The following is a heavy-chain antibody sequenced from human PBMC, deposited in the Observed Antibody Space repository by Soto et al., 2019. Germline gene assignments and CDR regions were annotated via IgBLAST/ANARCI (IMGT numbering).Heavy chain of an antibody. V-gene: IGHV4-30-4*01. CDR2: IYNSGST. CDR3: ARDRYYGSGTYYNFYYGMDV. Sequence: QVQLQESGPGLVKPSQTPSLTCTVSGGSVSSGDYYWSWVRQPPGKGLEWIGNIYNSGSTYYNPSLRGRVDISLDTSKNQFSLRLSSVTAADTAVYYCARDRYYGSGTYYNFYYGMDVWGQGTTVTVSS. CDR1: GGSVSSGDYY. J-gene: IGHJ6*02. D-gene: IGHD3-10*01.